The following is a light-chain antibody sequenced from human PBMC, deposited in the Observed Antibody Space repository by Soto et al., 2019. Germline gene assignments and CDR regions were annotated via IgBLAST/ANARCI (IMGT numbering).Light chain of an antibody. CDR2: DAS. CDR3: QQRSNWIT. J-gene: IGKJ5*01. CDR1: QSVSSY. V-gene: IGKV3-11*01. Sequence: EIVLTQSPATLSLSPGERATLSCRASQSVSSYLAWYQQKPGQAPRLLIYDASNIATGIPARFSGSGSGTDFTLTISSLEPEDFAVYYCQQRSNWITFGQGTRLEIK.